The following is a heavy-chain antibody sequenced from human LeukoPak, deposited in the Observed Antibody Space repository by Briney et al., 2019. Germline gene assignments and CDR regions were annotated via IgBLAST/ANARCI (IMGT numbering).Heavy chain of an antibody. J-gene: IGHJ4*02. V-gene: IGHV3-30-3*01. CDR3: ARTDLEELSLRFDY. D-gene: IGHD3-16*02. Sequence: GRSLRLSCAASGFTFSSYAMHWVRQAPGKGLEWVAVISYDGSNKYYADSVKGRFTISRDNSKNTLYLQMNSLRAEDTAVYYCARTDLEELSLRFDYWGQGTLVTVSS. CDR1: GFTFSSYA. CDR2: ISYDGSNK.